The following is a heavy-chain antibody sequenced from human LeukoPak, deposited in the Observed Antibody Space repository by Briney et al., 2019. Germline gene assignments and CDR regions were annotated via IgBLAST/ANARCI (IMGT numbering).Heavy chain of an antibody. CDR1: EFTFNSYA. CDR3: ARASRYGSGFDAFDI. CDR2: ISGSGGST. J-gene: IGHJ3*02. D-gene: IGHD3-10*01. Sequence: GGSLRLSCAASEFTFNSYAMNWVRQAPGKGLEWVSGISGSGGSTYYADSVKGRFTISRDNAKNSLYLQMNSLRAEDTAVYYCARASRYGSGFDAFDIWGQGTMVTVSS. V-gene: IGHV3-23*01.